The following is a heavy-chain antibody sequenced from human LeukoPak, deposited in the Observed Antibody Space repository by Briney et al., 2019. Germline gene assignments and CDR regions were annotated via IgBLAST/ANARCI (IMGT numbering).Heavy chain of an antibody. J-gene: IGHJ2*01. V-gene: IGHV4-59*01. CDR2: IYYSETT. CDR1: GGSINRNY. Sequence: SETLSLTCTVSGGSINRNYWNCIRQPPGKGLEWVGIIYYSETTNYNPSLKSRVSISVYTSKNLLSMNLSSVTAADTAVYYCARGSTSILWGRGTLVTVSS. D-gene: IGHD5/OR15-5a*01. CDR3: ARGSTSIL.